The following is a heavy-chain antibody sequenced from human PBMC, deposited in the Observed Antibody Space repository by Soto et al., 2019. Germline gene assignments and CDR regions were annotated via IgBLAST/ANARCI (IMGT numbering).Heavy chain of an antibody. CDR3: ARGKGYCSGGSCYRPGKMDV. V-gene: IGHV4-34*01. Sequence: QVQLQQWGAGLLKPSETLSLTCAVYGGSFSGYYWSWIRQPPGKGLEWIGEINHSGSTNYNPSLKSRVTISVDTSKNQFSLKLSSVTAADTAVYYCARGKGYCSGGSCYRPGKMDVWGKGTTVTVFS. CDR1: GGSFSGYY. J-gene: IGHJ6*04. CDR2: INHSGST. D-gene: IGHD2-15*01.